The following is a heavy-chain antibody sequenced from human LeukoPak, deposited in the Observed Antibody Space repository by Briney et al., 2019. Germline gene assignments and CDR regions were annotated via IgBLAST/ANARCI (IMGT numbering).Heavy chain of an antibody. V-gene: IGHV3-21*01. CDR3: ARDKIVGASKFDY. CDR1: GFAFSSYS. Sequence: PGGSLSLSCAASGFAFSSYSMNWVRQAPGKGLEWVSSISSSSSYIYYADSVKGRFTISRDNAKNSLYLQMNSLRAEDTAIYYCARDKIVGASKFDYWGQGTLVTVSS. CDR2: ISSSSSYI. D-gene: IGHD1-26*01. J-gene: IGHJ4*02.